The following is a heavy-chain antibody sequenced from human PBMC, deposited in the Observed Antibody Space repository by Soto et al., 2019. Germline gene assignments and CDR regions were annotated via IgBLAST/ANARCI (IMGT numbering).Heavy chain of an antibody. V-gene: IGHV3-11*01. CDR1: GCTFSDYY. J-gene: IGHJ4*02. CDR2: ISSSGSTI. D-gene: IGHD4-17*01. Sequence: VQLVESGGGLVKPGGSLRLSCAASGCTFSDYYMSWIRQPPGKGLEWDAYISSSGSTIYYADSVKGRFTISRDNAKASLYLHMHSLRAEHTAVYYCARESVTTTDYYGAFDYWGQGTLVTVSA. CDR3: ARESVTTTDYYGAFDY.